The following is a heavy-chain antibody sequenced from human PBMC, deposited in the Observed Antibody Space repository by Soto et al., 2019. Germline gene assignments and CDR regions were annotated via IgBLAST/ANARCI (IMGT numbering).Heavy chain of an antibody. CDR1: GYTFTSYY. CDR3: AREVHYYDGSGYSGAFDI. J-gene: IGHJ3*02. Sequence: ASVKVSCKASGYTFTSYYMHWVRQAPGQGLEWMGIINPSGGSTSYAQKFQGRVTMTRDTSTSTVYMELSSLRSEDTAVYYCAREVHYYDGSGYSGAFDIWGQGTMVTVSS. D-gene: IGHD3-22*01. CDR2: INPSGGST. V-gene: IGHV1-46*01.